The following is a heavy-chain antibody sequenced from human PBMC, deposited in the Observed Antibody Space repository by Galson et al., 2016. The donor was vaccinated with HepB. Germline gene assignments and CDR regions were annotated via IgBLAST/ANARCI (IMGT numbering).Heavy chain of an antibody. CDR1: GFTFSDYY. V-gene: IGHV3-30*03. CDR3: ARGVTIFGVVTNPSDV. Sequence: SLRLSCAASGFTFSDYYMSWIRQAPGKGLEWVAVISYDGTNKYYADSLKGRFTISRDNSKNTLYLQMDSLRAEDTAVYYCARGVTIFGVVTNPSDVWGQGTTVTVSS. CDR2: ISYDGTNK. J-gene: IGHJ6*01. D-gene: IGHD3-3*01.